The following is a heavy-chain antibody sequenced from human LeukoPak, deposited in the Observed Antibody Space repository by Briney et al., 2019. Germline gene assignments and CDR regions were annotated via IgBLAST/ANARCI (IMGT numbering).Heavy chain of an antibody. Sequence: RGSLRLSCAASGFTVSSNYMSWVRQAPGKGLEWVSGINWNGGSTGYADSVKGRFTISRDNAKNSLYLQMNSLRAEDTALYYCARDDGYAFDIWGQGTMVTVSS. V-gene: IGHV3-20*04. CDR3: ARDDGYAFDI. J-gene: IGHJ3*02. CDR2: INWNGGST. CDR1: GFTVSSNY.